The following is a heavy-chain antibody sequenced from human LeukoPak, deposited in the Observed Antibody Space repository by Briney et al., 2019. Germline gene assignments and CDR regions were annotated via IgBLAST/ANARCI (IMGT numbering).Heavy chain of an antibody. D-gene: IGHD3-22*01. CDR3: ARDSHPNYYDSSGYYYPFDY. CDR1: GGSISSYY. Sequence: SETLSLTCTVSGGSISSYYWSWIRQPPGKGLEWIGYIYYSGSTNYNPSLKSRVTISVDTSKNQFSLKLSSVTAADTAVYYCARDSHPNYYDSSGYYYPFDYWGQGTLVTVSS. J-gene: IGHJ4*02. CDR2: IYYSGST. V-gene: IGHV4-59*01.